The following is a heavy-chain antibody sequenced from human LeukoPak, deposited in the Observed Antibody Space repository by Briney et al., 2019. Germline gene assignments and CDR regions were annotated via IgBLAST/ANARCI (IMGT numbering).Heavy chain of an antibody. CDR2: ISAYNGNT. CDR3: ARGRVHDYVCLTDY. CDR1: GYTFTDYY. Sequence: ASVKVSCKASGYTFTDYYVHWVRQAPGQGLEWMGWISAYNGNTNYAQKLQGRVTMTTDTSTSTAYMELRSLRSDDTAVYYCARGRVHDYVCLTDYWGQGTLVTVSS. J-gene: IGHJ4*02. V-gene: IGHV1-18*04. D-gene: IGHD3-16*01.